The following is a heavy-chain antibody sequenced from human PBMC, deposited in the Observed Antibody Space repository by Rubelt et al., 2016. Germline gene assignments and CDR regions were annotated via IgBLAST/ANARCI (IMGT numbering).Heavy chain of an antibody. D-gene: IGHD4-11*01. V-gene: IGHV3-48*04. CDR3: ARDGVNSNPLDV. Sequence: GLEWVSSISSSSSTIYYADSVKGRFTISRDNAKNSLYLQMNSLRAEDTAVYYCARDGVNSNPLDVWGQGTTVTVSS. J-gene: IGHJ6*02. CDR2: ISSSSSTI.